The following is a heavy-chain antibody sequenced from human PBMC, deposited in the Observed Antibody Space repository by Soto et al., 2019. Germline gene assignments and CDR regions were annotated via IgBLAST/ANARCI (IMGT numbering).Heavy chain of an antibody. Sequence: SETLSLTCTVSGGSISSYYWSWIRQPPGKGLEWIGYVYYTGSTTYNPSLKSRVTMSVDTSKNQFSLKLSSVTAADTAVYYCARAVYCTTANCWDDFHYYNIDVWGQGTAVTVSS. CDR3: ARAVYCTTANCWDDFHYYNIDV. D-gene: IGHD2-2*01. J-gene: IGHJ6*02. CDR2: VYYTGST. V-gene: IGHV4-59*01. CDR1: GGSISSYY.